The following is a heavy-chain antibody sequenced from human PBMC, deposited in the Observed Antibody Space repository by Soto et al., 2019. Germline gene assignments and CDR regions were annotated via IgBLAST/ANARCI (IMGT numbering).Heavy chain of an antibody. J-gene: IGHJ5*02. CDR3: ARGRSSPNFDP. CDR2: LIPIFGAA. Sequence: QVQLVQSGAEVRKPGSSVKVSCKISGGTFTNYVISWLRQAPGQGLEWKGGLIPIFGAANLAQKFQGRVTIPAHESTSTVNMELSSLTSEDTAVYYCARGRSSPNFDPWGQGTLVTVSS. D-gene: IGHD6-6*01. CDR1: GGTFTNYV. V-gene: IGHV1-69*01.